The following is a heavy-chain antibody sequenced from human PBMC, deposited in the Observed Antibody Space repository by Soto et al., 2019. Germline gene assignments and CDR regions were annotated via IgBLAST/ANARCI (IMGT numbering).Heavy chain of an antibody. V-gene: IGHV3-53*01. CDR3: AGDWNGDKYFDY. Sequence: PGGSLRLSCVASDFNVANGHMNGVRQAPGRGLEWVSVIFGDGNTRSGDSVKGRFTISRDTSKNTVYLQMNSLRAEDTAVYYCAGDWNGDKYFDYWGQGTLVTVSS. CDR2: IFGDGNT. D-gene: IGHD4-17*01. CDR1: DFNVANGH. J-gene: IGHJ4*02.